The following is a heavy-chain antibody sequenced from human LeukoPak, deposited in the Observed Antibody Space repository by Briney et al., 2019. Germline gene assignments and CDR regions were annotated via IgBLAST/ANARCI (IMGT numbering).Heavy chain of an antibody. D-gene: IGHD3-3*01. CDR3: ARGTIFGSTDFDY. CDR1: GFTFSSYS. V-gene: IGHV3-20*04. J-gene: IGHJ4*02. Sequence: PGGSLRLSCAASGFTFSSYSMNWVRQAPGKGLEWVSGINWNGGSTGYADSVKGRFTISRDNAKNSLYLQMNSLRAEDTALYYCARGTIFGSTDFDYWGQGTLVTVSS. CDR2: INWNGGST.